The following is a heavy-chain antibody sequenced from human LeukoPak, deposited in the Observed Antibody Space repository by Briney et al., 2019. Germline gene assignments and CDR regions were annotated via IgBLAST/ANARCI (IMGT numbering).Heavy chain of an antibody. CDR1: GFTLSTYA. CDR3: AKSPAYYYGSGSYYDY. D-gene: IGHD3-10*01. Sequence: GGSLRLSCAASGFTLSTYAMSWVPQAPGKGLEWVSGLRGGGESTYYADSVKGRFTISRDTSKNTLYLQMNSLRAEDTAVYYCAKSPAYYYGSGSYYDYWGQGTLVTVSS. V-gene: IGHV3-23*01. J-gene: IGHJ4*02. CDR2: LRGGGEST.